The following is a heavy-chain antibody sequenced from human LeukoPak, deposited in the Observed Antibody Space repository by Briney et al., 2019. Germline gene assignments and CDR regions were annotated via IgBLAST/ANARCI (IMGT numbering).Heavy chain of an antibody. CDR1: GGSISSGGYS. CDR2: IYHSGST. D-gene: IGHD3-10*01. V-gene: IGHV4-30-2*01. Sequence: SETLSLTCAVSGGSISSGGYSWSWIRQPPGKGVEWIGYIYHSGSTYYNPSLKSRVTISVDRSKNQFSLKLSSVTAADTAVYYCARGGSGTNWFDPWGQGTLVTVSS. CDR3: ARGGSGTNWFDP. J-gene: IGHJ5*02.